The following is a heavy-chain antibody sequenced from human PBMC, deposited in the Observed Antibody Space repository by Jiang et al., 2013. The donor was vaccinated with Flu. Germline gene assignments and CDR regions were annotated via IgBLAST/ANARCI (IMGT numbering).Heavy chain of an antibody. CDR3: ARRLEIIRGVWHFDS. CDR1: GVSITANGYY. V-gene: IGHV4-39*07. Sequence: SGPGLVKPSETLSLTCSVSGVSITANGYYWGWIRQSPGKDLEWIGTISYDGRTSFYNPSLKSRATVSLDTSKNDFSLKLASVTAADTAIFYCARRLEIIRGVWHFDSWGPEPGHRLL. J-gene: IGHJ4*01. CDR2: ISYDGRTS. D-gene: IGHD3-16*01.